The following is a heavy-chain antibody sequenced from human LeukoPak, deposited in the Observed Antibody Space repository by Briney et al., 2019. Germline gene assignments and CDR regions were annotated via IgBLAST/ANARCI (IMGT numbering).Heavy chain of an antibody. J-gene: IGHJ5*02. CDR1: GFTFSDYW. CDR3: AKDRIAAAVNLNWFDP. CDR2: IKQDGSQR. Sequence: GGSLRLSCTASGFTFSDYWMTWVRQAPGKGPEWVANIKQDGSQRYYVDSVRGRFTISRDNAKNSLFLQMNGLRAEDTAVYYCAKDRIAAAVNLNWFDPWGQGTLVTVSS. D-gene: IGHD6-13*01. V-gene: IGHV3-7*03.